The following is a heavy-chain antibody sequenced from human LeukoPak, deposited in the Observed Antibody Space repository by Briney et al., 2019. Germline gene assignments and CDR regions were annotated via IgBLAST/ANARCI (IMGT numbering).Heavy chain of an antibody. Sequence: GGSLRLSCAVSGFTFSSYAMNWVRQAPGKGLEWVSVISGSGGTTDYADSVKGRLTISRDNSKDTLYLQMNSLRAEDTAVYYCAKDRFGGSGNYYKDYWGQGTLVTVSS. CDR1: GFTFSSYA. J-gene: IGHJ4*02. CDR3: AKDRFGGSGNYYKDY. D-gene: IGHD3-10*01. V-gene: IGHV3-23*01. CDR2: ISGSGGTT.